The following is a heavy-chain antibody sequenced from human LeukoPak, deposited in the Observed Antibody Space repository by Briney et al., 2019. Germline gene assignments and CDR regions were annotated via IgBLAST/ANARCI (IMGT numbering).Heavy chain of an antibody. CDR2: ISSSGSTI. J-gene: IGHJ6*03. CDR3: ARDGPLEWLLPYYYYMDV. V-gene: IGHV3-48*04. D-gene: IGHD3-3*01. CDR1: GFTFSNAW. Sequence: PGGSLRLSCAASGFTFSNAWMNWVRQAPGKGLEWVSYISSSGSTIYYADSVKGRFTISRDNAKNSLYLQMNSLRAEDTAVYYCARDGPLEWLLPYYYYMDVWGKGTTVTVSS.